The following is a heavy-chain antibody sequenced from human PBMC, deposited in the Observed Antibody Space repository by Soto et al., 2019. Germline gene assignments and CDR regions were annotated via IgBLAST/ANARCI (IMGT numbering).Heavy chain of an antibody. D-gene: IGHD3-9*01. J-gene: IGHJ3*02. CDR3: TSTKRGYYDILTGYYGPDAFDI. Sequence: GGSLRLSCTASGFTFGDYAMSWVRQAPGKGLEWVGFIRSKAYGGTTEYAASVKGRFTISRDDSKSIAYLQMNSLKTEDTAVYYCTSTKRGYYDILTGYYGPDAFDIWGQGTMVTVS. CDR2: IRSKAYGGTT. CDR1: GFTFGDYA. V-gene: IGHV3-49*04.